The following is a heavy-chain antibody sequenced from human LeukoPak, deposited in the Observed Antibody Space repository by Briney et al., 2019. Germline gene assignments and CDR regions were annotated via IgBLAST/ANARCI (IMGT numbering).Heavy chain of an antibody. J-gene: IGHJ5*02. V-gene: IGHV4-30-4*01. CDR2: IYYSGST. CDR1: GTSIRSSDYY. CDR3: AALQRPAAIDH. D-gene: IGHD2-2*01. Sequence: SQTLSFTCTVSGTSIRSSDYYWWWIRQPPGKGLEWIGYIYYSGSTYYNPSLKSRLTIAVDTSKNQFSLRLTSVTAADTAVYYCAALQRPAAIDHWGQGTLVTVSS.